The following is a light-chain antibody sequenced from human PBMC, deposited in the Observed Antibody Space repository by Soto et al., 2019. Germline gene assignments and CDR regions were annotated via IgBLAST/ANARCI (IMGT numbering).Light chain of an antibody. Sequence: EIVMTQSPATLSVSPGESATLSCRASQSVSRNLVCYQQKPGQAPRLLIYGASTRATGIPERFSGSGPGTEFTLTISSLQSEDFAVYYCQQYTNWPKTFGQGTKVNIK. J-gene: IGKJ1*01. CDR2: GAS. CDR1: QSVSRN. CDR3: QQYTNWPKT. V-gene: IGKV3D-15*01.